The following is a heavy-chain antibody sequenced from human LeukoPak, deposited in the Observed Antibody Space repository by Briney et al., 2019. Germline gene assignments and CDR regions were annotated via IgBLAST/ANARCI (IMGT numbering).Heavy chain of an antibody. J-gene: IGHJ6*04. Sequence: GASVKVSRKVSGYTLTEISMHWVRQAPGKGLEWMGSFDPEDDETVYAQKFQGRVTMTEDTSTDTAYMELSSLRSEDTAVYYCATDLPYDFWSGYGMDVWGKGTTVTVSS. D-gene: IGHD3-3*01. CDR1: GYTLTEIS. CDR3: ATDLPYDFWSGYGMDV. CDR2: FDPEDDET. V-gene: IGHV1-24*01.